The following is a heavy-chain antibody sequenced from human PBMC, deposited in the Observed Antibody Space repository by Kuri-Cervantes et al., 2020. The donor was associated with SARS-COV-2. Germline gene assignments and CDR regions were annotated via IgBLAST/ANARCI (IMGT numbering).Heavy chain of an antibody. CDR3: ARSTPFRRLAVISQGGAFDI. D-gene: IGHD3-22*01. V-gene: IGHV1-2*04. J-gene: IGHJ3*02. Sequence: TCAASGFTFSAYGMHWVRQAPGQGLEWMGWINPNSGGTNYAQKFQGWVTMTRDTSISTVYMELSRLRSDDTAVYYCARSTPFRRLAVISQGGAFDIWGQGTMVTVSS. CDR2: INPNSGGT. CDR1: GFTFSAYG.